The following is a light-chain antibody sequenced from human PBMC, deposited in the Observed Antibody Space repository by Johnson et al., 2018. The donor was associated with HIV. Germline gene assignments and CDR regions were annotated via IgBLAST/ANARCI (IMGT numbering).Light chain of an antibody. Sequence: QSVLTQPPSVSAAPGQKVTISCFGSDSNIGNNYVSWYQQLPGTAPKLLIYDNDKRPSGIPDRFSGSKSGTSATLCITGLQTGDEADYYCETWDSSLSGVFGTWTKVTVL. V-gene: IGLV1-51*01. CDR3: ETWDSSLSGV. J-gene: IGLJ1*01. CDR1: DSNIGNNY. CDR2: DND.